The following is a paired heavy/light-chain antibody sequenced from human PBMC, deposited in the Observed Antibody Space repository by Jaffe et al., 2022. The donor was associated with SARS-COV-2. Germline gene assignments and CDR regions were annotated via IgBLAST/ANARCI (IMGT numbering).Heavy chain of an antibody. CDR1: GYTFTSYG. Sequence: QVQLVQSGAEVKKPGASVKVSCKASGYTFTSYGISWVRQAPGQGLEWMGWISAYNGNTNYAQKLQGRVTMTTDTSTSTAYMELRSLRSDDTAVYYCARDRPYSSSSRPSLKYYYYGMDVWGQGTTVTVSS. V-gene: IGHV1-18*01. CDR3: ARDRPYSSSSRPSLKYYYYGMDV. CDR2: ISAYNGNT. J-gene: IGHJ6*02. D-gene: IGHD6-6*01.
Light chain of an antibody. J-gene: IGKJ5*01. Sequence: DIVMTQSPLSLPVTPGEPASISCRSSQSLLHSNGYNYLDWYLQKPGQSPQLLIYLGSNRASGVPDRFSGSGSGTDFTLKISRVEAEDVGVYYCMQALQTPLTFGQGTRLEIK. CDR3: MQALQTPLT. CDR2: LGS. V-gene: IGKV2-28*01. CDR1: QSLLHSNGYNY.